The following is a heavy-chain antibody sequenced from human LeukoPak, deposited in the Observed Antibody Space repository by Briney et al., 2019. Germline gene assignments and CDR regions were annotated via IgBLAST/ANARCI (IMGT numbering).Heavy chain of an antibody. CDR3: ARRDPFADFFHP. CDR2: INHSGST. CDR1: GGSFSGYY. J-gene: IGHJ5*02. D-gene: IGHD3-10*01. Sequence: SETLSLTCAVYGGSFSGYYWSWIRQPPGKWLEWIGEINHSGSTNYNPSLKSRVTISVDTSQNQFSLKLSSVTAADPALHYRARRDPFADFFHPWGQGPLVTVSS. V-gene: IGHV4-34*01.